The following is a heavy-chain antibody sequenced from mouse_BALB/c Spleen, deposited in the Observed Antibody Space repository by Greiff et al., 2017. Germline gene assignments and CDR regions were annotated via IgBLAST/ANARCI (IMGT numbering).Heavy chain of an antibody. CDR1: GFTFSSYG. Sequence: EVKVVESGGGLVQPGGSLKLSCAASGFTFSSYGMSWVRQTPDKRLELVATINSNGGSTYYPDSVKGRFTISRDNAKNTLYLQMSSLKSEDTAMYYCARVTTATGYAMDYWGQGTSVTVSS. D-gene: IGHD1-2*01. J-gene: IGHJ4*01. CDR3: ARVTTATGYAMDY. CDR2: INSNGGST. V-gene: IGHV5-6-3*01.